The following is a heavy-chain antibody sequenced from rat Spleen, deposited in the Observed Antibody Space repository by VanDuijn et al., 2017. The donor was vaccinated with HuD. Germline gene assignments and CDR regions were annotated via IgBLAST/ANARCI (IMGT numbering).Heavy chain of an antibody. D-gene: IGHD1-11*01. V-gene: IGHV2S12*01. CDR2: VSNGGGT. CDR3: TVTYGGYWYFDF. Sequence: QVQVKESGPGLVQPSQTLSLTCTVSGFSLTSYHVSWVRQPPGKGLEWIAAVSNGGGTYYNSALKSRLSISRDTSKSQVFLKMNRLQTEDTAIYVCTVTYGGYWYFDFWGPGTMVTVSS. CDR1: GFSLTSYH. J-gene: IGHJ1*01.